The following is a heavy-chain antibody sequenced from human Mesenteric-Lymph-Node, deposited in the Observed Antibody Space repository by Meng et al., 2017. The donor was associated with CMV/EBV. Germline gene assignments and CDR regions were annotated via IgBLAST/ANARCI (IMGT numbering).Heavy chain of an antibody. D-gene: IGHD2-21*01. CDR1: GGSISSGDYY. CDR2: IHNSGST. V-gene: IGHV4-61*08. J-gene: IGHJ4*02. Sequence: GSLRLSCTVSGGSISSGDYYWTWIRQPPGKGLEWIGYIHNSGSTKHNPSLRSRVTISVDTSKNQFSLKLSSVTAADTAVYYCARGGDGSPDQFDYWGQGTLVTVSS. CDR3: ARGGDGSPDQFDY.